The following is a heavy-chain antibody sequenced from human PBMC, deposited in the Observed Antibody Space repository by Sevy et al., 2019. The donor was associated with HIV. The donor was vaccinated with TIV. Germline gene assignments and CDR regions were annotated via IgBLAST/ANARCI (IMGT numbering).Heavy chain of an antibody. V-gene: IGHV3-23*01. CDR1: GFTFSSYA. J-gene: IGHJ4*02. CDR2: ISGSGGST. Sequence: GGSLRLSCAASGFTFSSYAMSWVRQAPGKGLEWVSAISGSGGSTYYADSVKGRFTISRDNSKNTLYLQMNSLRAEDTAIYYCAKGRVMITFGGVTDFDYWGQGTLVTVSS. CDR3: AKGRVMITFGGVTDFDY. D-gene: IGHD3-16*01.